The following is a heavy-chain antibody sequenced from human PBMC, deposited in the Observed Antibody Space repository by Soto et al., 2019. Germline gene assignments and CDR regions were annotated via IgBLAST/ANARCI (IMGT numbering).Heavy chain of an antibody. CDR3: ARDPDYDFWSGYPFY. D-gene: IGHD3-3*01. CDR1: GCTFTVSY. V-gene: IGHV1-2*02. CDR2: INPNSGGT. Sequence: ASVKVSCKASGCTFTVSYMHCVRQAPGQGLEWMRWINPNSGGTNYAQKFQSRVTMTRDTSISTAYMELSRLRSDDTAVYYCARDPDYDFWSGYPFYWGQGTLVTVSS. J-gene: IGHJ4*02.